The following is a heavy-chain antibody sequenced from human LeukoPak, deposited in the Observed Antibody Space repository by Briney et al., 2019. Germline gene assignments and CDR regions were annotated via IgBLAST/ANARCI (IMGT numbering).Heavy chain of an antibody. CDR3: ARGGRDCSSTSCYFLDY. CDR2: IGSSSSTI. J-gene: IGHJ4*02. V-gene: IGHV3-48*04. CDR1: GFTFSSYS. D-gene: IGHD2-2*01. Sequence: RGSLRLSCAASGFTFSSYSMNWVRQAPGKGLEWVSYIGSSSSTIYYADSVKGRFTISRDNAKNSLYLQMNSLRAEDTAVYYCARGGRDCSSTSCYFLDYWGQGTLVTVSS.